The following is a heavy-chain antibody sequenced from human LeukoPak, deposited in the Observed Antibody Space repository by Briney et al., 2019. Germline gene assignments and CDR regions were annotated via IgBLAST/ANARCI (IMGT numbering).Heavy chain of an antibody. D-gene: IGHD6-13*01. CDR2: INACNGNT. CDR1: GYTFTSYA. V-gene: IGHV1-3*01. CDR3: ARGIAAAGDAFDI. J-gene: IGHJ3*02. Sequence: ASVKVSCKASGYTFTSYAMHWVRQAPRQRREWMGWINACNGNTKYSQKLHGRVTITRDTSASTAYMEVSSLRSEDTAVYYCARGIAAAGDAFDIWGQGTMVTVSS.